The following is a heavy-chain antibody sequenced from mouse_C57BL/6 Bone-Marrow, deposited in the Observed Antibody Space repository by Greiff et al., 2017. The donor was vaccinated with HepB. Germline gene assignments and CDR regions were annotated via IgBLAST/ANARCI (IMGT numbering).Heavy chain of an antibody. V-gene: IGHV5-17*01. CDR2: ISSGSSTI. CDR3: AREATTVVAHYWYFDV. D-gene: IGHD1-1*01. Sequence: DVMLVESGGGLVKPGGSLKLSCAASGFTFSDYGMHWVRQAPEKGLEWVAYISSGSSTIYYADTVKGRFTISRDNAKNTLFLQMTSLRSEDAAMYYGAREATTVVAHYWYFDVWGTGTTVTVSS. J-gene: IGHJ1*03. CDR1: GFTFSDYG.